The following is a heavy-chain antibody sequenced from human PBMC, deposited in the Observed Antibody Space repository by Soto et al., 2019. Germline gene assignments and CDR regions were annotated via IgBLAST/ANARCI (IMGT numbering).Heavy chain of an antibody. D-gene: IGHD1-1*01. CDR2: IYWDGDK. CDR1: GFSLSTNDVA. J-gene: IGHJ3*01. Sequence: QITFKESGPTLVKPTQTLTLTCTFSGFSLSTNDVAVGWIRQPPGQALEWLALIYWDGDKRCSPSLKNRLTIPNDTPKQQVVLTVTDMDPIDTGTYFFAHSRTVDNRDRRYVFDFWGPGTIVTVSS. CDR3: AHSRTVDNRDRRYVFDF. V-gene: IGHV2-5*02.